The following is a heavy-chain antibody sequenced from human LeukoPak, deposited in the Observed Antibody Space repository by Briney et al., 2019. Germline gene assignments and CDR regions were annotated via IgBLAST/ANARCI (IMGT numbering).Heavy chain of an antibody. Sequence: PGGSLRLSCAASRFTFSSYAMSWIRQAPGKGLEWVSVISGSGGSTYYADSVKGRFTISRDNSKNTLYLQMNSLRAEDTAVYYCAKGCSEQRLVYLDYWGQGTLVTVSS. V-gene: IGHV3-23*01. CDR2: ISGSGGST. J-gene: IGHJ4*02. D-gene: IGHD6-13*01. CDR1: RFTFSSYA. CDR3: AKGCSEQRLVYLDY.